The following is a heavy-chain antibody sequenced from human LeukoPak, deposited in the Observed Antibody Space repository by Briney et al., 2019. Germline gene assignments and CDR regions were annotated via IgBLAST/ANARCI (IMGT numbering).Heavy chain of an antibody. Sequence: GGSLRLSCAASGFSFSTSNMVWVRQSPGKGLEWVSSITSRSDYIYYADSLKGRFTDSRDNAKNSLYLQMSSLTAEDTAVYYCATGYCSGGSCFNWFDPWGQGTLVTVSS. D-gene: IGHD2-15*01. CDR2: ITSRSDYI. V-gene: IGHV3-21*01. CDR1: GFSFSTSN. J-gene: IGHJ5*02. CDR3: ATGYCSGGSCFNWFDP.